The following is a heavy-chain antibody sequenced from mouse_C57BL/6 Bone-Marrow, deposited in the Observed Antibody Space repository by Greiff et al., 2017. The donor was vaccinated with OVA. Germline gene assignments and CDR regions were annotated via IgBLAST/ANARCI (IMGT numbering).Heavy chain of an antibody. CDR2: IRLKSDNYAT. V-gene: IGHV6-3*01. J-gene: IGHJ3*01. CDR3: TDDGRGFAY. Sequence: EVQLVESGGGLVQPGGSMKLSCVASGFTFSNYWMNWVRQSPEKGLEWVAQIRLKSDNYATHYAESVKGRFTISRDDSKISVYLRMNNLRAEDTGIYYCTDDGRGFAYWGQGTLVTVSA. D-gene: IGHD1-1*01. CDR1: GFTFSNYW.